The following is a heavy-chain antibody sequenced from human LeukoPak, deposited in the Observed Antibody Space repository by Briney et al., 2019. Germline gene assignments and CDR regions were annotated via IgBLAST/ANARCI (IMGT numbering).Heavy chain of an antibody. CDR3: ARVYYGSGSLYYYYYYMDV. CDR1: GFTVSSNY. D-gene: IGHD3-10*01. Sequence: GGSLRLSCAASGFTVSSNYMSWVRQAPGKGLEWVSVIYSGGRTYYADSVKGRFTISRDNSKNTLYLQMNSLRAEDTAVYYCARVYYGSGSLYYYYYYMDVWGKGTTVTISS. V-gene: IGHV3-53*01. J-gene: IGHJ6*03. CDR2: IYSGGRT.